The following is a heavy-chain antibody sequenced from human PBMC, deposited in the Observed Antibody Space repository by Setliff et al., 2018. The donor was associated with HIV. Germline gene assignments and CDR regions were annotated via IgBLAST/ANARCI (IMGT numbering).Heavy chain of an antibody. D-gene: IGHD3-16*01. V-gene: IGHV3-23*01. J-gene: IGHJ4*02. CDR2: ITTTGRNT. Sequence: ETLSLTCAVYGGSFSSYFWSWIRQPPGKGLEWIGEITTTGRNTYYGDSVKGRFIISRDNSKNTAYLQMSSLRDEDTAIYYCTNWPEGAHDLFDYWGQGTLITVSS. CDR3: TNWPEGAHDLFDY. CDR1: GGSFSSYF.